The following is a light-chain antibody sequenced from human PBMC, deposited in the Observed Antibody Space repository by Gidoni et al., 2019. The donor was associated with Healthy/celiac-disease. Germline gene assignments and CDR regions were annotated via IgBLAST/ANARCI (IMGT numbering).Light chain of an antibody. CDR1: QSLLHSNGYNY. Sequence: DIVMTQSPLSLPVTHGEPASISCRSSQSLLHSNGYNYLDWYLQKPGQSPQLLIYLGSNRASGVPDRFSGSGSGTDFTLKISRVEAEDVGVYYCMQALQTPFTFXPXTKVDIK. V-gene: IGKV2-28*01. CDR3: MQALQTPFT. J-gene: IGKJ3*01. CDR2: LGS.